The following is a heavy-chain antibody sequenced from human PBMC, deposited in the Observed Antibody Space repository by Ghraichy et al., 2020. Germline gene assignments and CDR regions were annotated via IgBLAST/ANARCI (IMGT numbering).Heavy chain of an antibody. J-gene: IGHJ4*02. CDR1: GFTFSSYA. V-gene: IGHV3-23*01. CDR2: ISASGVST. Sequence: GSLRLSCAASGFTFSSYAISWVRQAPGKGLEWVSGISASGVSTYYADSVKGRLTISRENSNNTLYVQMSSLRVEDTAIYYCAKDLRGYVWRDWGQGTLVTVSS. CDR3: AKDLRGYVWRD. D-gene: IGHD3-16*01.